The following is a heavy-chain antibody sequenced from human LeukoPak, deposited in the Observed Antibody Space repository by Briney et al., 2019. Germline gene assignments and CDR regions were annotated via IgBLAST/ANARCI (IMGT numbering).Heavy chain of an antibody. J-gene: IGHJ4*02. D-gene: IGHD6-13*01. V-gene: IGHV6-1*01. CDR2: TYYRSKWYN. Sequence: SQTLSLTCAISGDSVSSNSAAWNCIRQSPSRGLEWLGRTYYRSKWYNDYAVSVKSRMTINPDTSKNQFSLQLNSVTPEDTAVYYSARDTHRTFYSSSFDYWGQGTLVTVSS. CDR3: ARDTHRTFYSSSFDY. CDR1: GDSVSSNSAA.